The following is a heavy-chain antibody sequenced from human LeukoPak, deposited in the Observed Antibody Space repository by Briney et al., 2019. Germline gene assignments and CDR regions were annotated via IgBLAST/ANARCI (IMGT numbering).Heavy chain of an antibody. J-gene: IGHJ5*02. D-gene: IGHD6-13*01. CDR1: GFTFSNSA. CDR2: ISASGGGT. V-gene: IGHV3-23*01. Sequence: GGSLRLSCVASGFTFSNSAMSWVRQAPGQGLEWVSGISASGGGTYYVASVKGRFTISRDKSKNTLYLQMNSLRAEDTAVYYCASLQRIAAAGEDWFDPWGQGTLVTVSS. CDR3: ASLQRIAAAGEDWFDP.